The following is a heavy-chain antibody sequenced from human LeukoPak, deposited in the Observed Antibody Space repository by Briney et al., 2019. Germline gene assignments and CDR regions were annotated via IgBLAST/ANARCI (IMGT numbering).Heavy chain of an antibody. CDR3: ARHWDYVSPNDY. V-gene: IGHV4-39*01. CDR1: GGSTSSSSYY. D-gene: IGHD4-17*01. CDR2: IYYSGST. J-gene: IGHJ4*02. Sequence: SETLSLTCTVSGGSTSSSSYYWGWIRQPPGKGLEWIGSIYYSGSTYYNPSLKSRVTISVDTSKNQFSLKLSSVTAADTAVYYCARHWDYVSPNDYWGQGTLVTVSS.